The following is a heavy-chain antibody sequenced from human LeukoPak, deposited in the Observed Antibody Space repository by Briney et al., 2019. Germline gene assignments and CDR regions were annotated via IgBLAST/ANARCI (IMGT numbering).Heavy chain of an antibody. CDR3: ARVDGYYLDY. CDR2: INHSGST. Sequence: SETLSLTCAVYGGSFSGYYWSWIRQPPGKGLEWIGEINHSGSTNYNPSLKSRVTISVDTSKNQFSLKLSSVTAADTAVYYCARVDGYYLDYWGQGTLVTVSS. J-gene: IGHJ4*02. V-gene: IGHV4-34*01. CDR1: GGSFSGYY. D-gene: IGHD5-24*01.